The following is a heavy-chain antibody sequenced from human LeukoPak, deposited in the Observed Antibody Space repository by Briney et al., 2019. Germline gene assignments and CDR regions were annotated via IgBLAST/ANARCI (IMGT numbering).Heavy chain of an antibody. D-gene: IGHD3-10*01. Sequence: ASVKVSCKASGYTFTGYYMHWVRQAPGQGLEWMGWINPNSGGTNYAQKFQGRVTMTRDTSISTAYMELSRLRSDDTAVYYCARDISGPHLSYNNAPLRSGSGSYHYPLYYYYYGMDVWGQGTTVTVSS. CDR3: ARDISGPHLSYNNAPLRSGSGSYHYPLYYYYYGMDV. J-gene: IGHJ6*02. CDR2: INPNSGGT. CDR1: GYTFTGYY. V-gene: IGHV1-2*02.